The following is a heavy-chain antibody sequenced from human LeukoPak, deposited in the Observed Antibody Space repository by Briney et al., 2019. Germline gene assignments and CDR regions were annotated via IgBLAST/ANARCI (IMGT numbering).Heavy chain of an antibody. CDR3: ARYRGKGTSWPLDV. D-gene: IGHD1-26*01. CDR2: IKQDGSDK. Sequence: GGSLRLSRAASVFIYSDFWMSWVRQPPAKGLEGVANIKQDGSDKYYVDSVKSRFTITRDNDKNSLDLQMNSLRGEDTAVYYCARYRGKGTSWPLDVWGQGTIVTVSS. J-gene: IGHJ3*01. CDR1: VFIYSDFW. V-gene: IGHV3-7*01.